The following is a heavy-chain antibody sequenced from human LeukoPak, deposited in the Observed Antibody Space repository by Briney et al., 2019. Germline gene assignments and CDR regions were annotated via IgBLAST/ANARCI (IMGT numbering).Heavy chain of an antibody. CDR1: GGSISSSSYY. Sequence: SETLSLTCTVSGGSISSSSYYWGWIRQPPGKGLEWIGSIYYSGSTYYNPSLKSRVTISVDTSKNQFSLKLSSVTAADTAVYYRARVLPARDYMDVWGKGTTVTVSS. V-gene: IGHV4-39*07. CDR2: IYYSGST. D-gene: IGHD2-2*01. J-gene: IGHJ6*03. CDR3: ARVLPARDYMDV.